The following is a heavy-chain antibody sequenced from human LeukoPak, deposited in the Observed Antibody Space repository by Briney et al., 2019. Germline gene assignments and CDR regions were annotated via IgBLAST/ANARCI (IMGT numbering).Heavy chain of an antibody. CDR3: AKNGDRGAYCSGGSCYPYYYYYIDV. CDR2: INWNGGST. V-gene: IGHV3-20*04. Sequence: GGSLRLSCAASGFTFDDYGMSWVRQAPGKGLEWVSGINWNGGSTGYADSLKGRFTVSRDNAKNSLYLQMNSLRAEDTAIYYCAKNGDRGAYCSGGSCYPYYYYYIDVWGKGTTVTISS. D-gene: IGHD2-15*01. CDR1: GFTFDDYG. J-gene: IGHJ6*03.